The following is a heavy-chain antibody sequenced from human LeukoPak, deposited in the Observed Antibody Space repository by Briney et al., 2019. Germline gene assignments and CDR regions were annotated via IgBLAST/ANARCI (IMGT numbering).Heavy chain of an antibody. D-gene: IGHD5-24*01. V-gene: IGHV3-30*04. CDR3: ARVLGDGYNLPFDY. J-gene: IGHJ4*02. Sequence: GGSLRLSCAASGFTFSSYAMHWVRQAPGKGLEWVAVISYDGSNKYYADSVKGRFTISRDNSKNTLYLQMNSLRAEDTAVYYCARVLGDGYNLPFDYWGQGTLVTVSS. CDR1: GFTFSSYA. CDR2: ISYDGSNK.